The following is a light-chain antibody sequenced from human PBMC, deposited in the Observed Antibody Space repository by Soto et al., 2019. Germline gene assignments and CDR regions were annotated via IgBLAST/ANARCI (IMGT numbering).Light chain of an antibody. CDR2: GAS. CDR3: KQYGSSTRT. Sequence: TQSPGTRSFSPGERATLSCRASQSVSSEYLAWYQQKRGQASRLIIYGASSRATGIPDRFSGSGSGRDCTLTISRLQREDCTVYYCKQYGSSTRTFGQGTKVDIK. J-gene: IGKJ1*01. V-gene: IGKV3-20*01. CDR1: QSVSSEY.